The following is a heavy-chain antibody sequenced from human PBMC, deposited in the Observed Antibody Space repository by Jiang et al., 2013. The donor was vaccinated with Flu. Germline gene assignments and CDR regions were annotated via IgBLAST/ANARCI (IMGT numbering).Heavy chain of an antibody. J-gene: IGHJ6*02. CDR3: AREQMSSGFPMGVDYYYGMDV. Sequence: PGLVKPSQTLSLTCTVSGGSISSGGYYWSWIRQHPGKGLEWIGYIYYSGSTYYNPSLKSRVTISVDTSKNQFSLKLSSVTAADTAVYYCAREQMSSGFPMGVDYYYGMDVWGQGTTVTVSS. CDR1: GGSISSGGYY. CDR2: IYYSGST. V-gene: IGHV4-31*03. D-gene: IGHD3-22*01.